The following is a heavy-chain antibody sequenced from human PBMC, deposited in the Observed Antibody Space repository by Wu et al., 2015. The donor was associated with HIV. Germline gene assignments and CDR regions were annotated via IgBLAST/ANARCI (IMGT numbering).Heavy chain of an antibody. Sequence: EVQMVESGGGFVKPGGSLRLSCVASGFSLNDAWMSWVRQAPGKGLEWVGRIKRKSDGGTTDYAAPVRGRFSISRDDSENTLYLQMSSLKIEDTALYYCTTDNLWFENNFDYWGQGTLVTVSS. CDR1: GFSLNDAW. CDR2: IKRKSDGGTT. CDR3: TTDNLWFENNFDY. V-gene: IGHV3-15*01. J-gene: IGHJ4*02. D-gene: IGHD3-10*01.